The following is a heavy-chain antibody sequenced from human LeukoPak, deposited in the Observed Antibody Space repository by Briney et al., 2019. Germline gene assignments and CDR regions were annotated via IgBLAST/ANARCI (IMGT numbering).Heavy chain of an antibody. CDR2: TSGDGGST. CDR1: GFTFDDYA. CDR3: AKDIGSIVGADNWFDP. J-gene: IGHJ5*02. D-gene: IGHD1-26*01. V-gene: IGHV3-43*02. Sequence: PGGSLRLSCAASGFTFDDYAMHWVRQAPGKGLEWVSLTSGDGGSTYYADSVKGRFTISRDNSKNSLYLQMNSLRTEDTALYYCAKDIGSIVGADNWFDPWGQGTLVTVSS.